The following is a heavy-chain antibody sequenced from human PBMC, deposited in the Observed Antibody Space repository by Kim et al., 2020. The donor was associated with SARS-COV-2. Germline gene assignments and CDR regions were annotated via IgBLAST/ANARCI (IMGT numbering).Heavy chain of an antibody. J-gene: IGHJ5*02. V-gene: IGHV3-74*01. CDR3: ARETMSSFDP. CDR1: GFTFSGYW. CDR2: IKCDGSTM. D-gene: IGHD3-10*02. Sequence: GGSLRLSCAASGFTFSGYWMVWVRQAPGEGLVWVSHIKCDGSTMTNADSVKGRFTTFRDNAKNILYLQMNSLRAEDTAVYYCARETMSSFDPWGQGTLVT.